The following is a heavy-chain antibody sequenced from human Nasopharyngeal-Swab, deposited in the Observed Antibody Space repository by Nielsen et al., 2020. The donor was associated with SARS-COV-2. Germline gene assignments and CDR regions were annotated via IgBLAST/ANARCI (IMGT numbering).Heavy chain of an antibody. J-gene: IGHJ4*02. D-gene: IGHD4-11*01. V-gene: IGHV5-10-1*01. CDR3: ARSTVTTVGY. CDR1: GYSFTSYW. CDR2: IDPSDSYT. Sequence: GESLKISCKGSGYSFTSYWISWVRQMPGKGLEWMGGIDPSDSYTNYSPSFQGHATISADKSISTAYLQWSSLKASDTAMYYCARSTVTTVGYWGQGTLVTVSS.